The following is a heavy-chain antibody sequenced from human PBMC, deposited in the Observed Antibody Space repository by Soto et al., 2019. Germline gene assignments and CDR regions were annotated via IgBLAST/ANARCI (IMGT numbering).Heavy chain of an antibody. J-gene: IGHJ4*02. D-gene: IGHD4-17*01. CDR1: GGTFSSYA. CDR3: ARGVSGEYRFDY. Sequence: QVQLVQSGAEVKKPGSSVKVSCKASGGTFSSYAISWVRQAPGQGLEWMGGIIPIFGTANYAQKFEGRVTITADESTRTAYRELSSLRAEDTAVYYCARGVSGEYRFDYWGQGTLVTVSS. V-gene: IGHV1-69*12. CDR2: IIPIFGTA.